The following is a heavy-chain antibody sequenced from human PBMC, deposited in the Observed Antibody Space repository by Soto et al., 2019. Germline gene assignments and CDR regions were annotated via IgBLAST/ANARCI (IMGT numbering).Heavy chain of an antibody. J-gene: IGHJ6*02. CDR2: ITGSGTNT. CDR3: AKDDPGDFYSYYGLDV. V-gene: IGHV3-23*01. Sequence: GGSLRLSCAAPGFTISSYTMTWVRQASGKGLEWVSAITGSGTNTYYADSVKGRFTISTDKSTNALYLQMSSLRAGDTAIYYSAKDDPGDFYSYYGLDVWGQGTTVTVSS. D-gene: IGHD2-21*02. CDR1: GFTISSYT.